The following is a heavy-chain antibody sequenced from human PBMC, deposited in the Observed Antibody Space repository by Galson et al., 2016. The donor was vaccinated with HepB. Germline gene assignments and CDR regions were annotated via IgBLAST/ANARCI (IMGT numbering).Heavy chain of an antibody. CDR2: IGGSGDSA. D-gene: IGHD6-13*01. CDR1: GFTFSRYA. Sequence: SLRLSCAASGFTFSRYAMTWVRQAPGKGLEWVSTIGGSGDSAYYADSVKGRFPISRDNSKNTLYLQMNNLRADDTAVYYCAKDYSSSSSFSRTFDSWGQGTLVTVSS. CDR3: AKDYSSSSSFSRTFDS. V-gene: IGHV3-23*01. J-gene: IGHJ4*02.